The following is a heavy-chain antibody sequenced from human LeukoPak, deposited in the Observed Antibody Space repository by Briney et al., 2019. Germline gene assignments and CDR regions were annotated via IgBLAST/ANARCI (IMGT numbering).Heavy chain of an antibody. CDR1: GFTFSSYG. CDR2: IRYDGSNK. CDR3: AKAEVDFWSPYYYMDV. J-gene: IGHJ6*03. V-gene: IGHV3-30*02. D-gene: IGHD3-3*01. Sequence: PGGSLRLSCAASGFTFSSYGMHWVRQAPGKGLERVAFIRYDGSNKYYADSVKGRFTISRDNSKNTLYLQMNSLRAEDTAVYYCAKAEVDFWSPYYYMDVWGKGTTVTVSS.